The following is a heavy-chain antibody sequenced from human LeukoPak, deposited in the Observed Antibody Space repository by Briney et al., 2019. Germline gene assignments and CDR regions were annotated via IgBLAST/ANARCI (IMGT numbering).Heavy chain of an antibody. CDR2: ISSDGGST. V-gene: IGHV3-64D*06. Sequence: GGSLRLSCSASGFTFSSYAMHWVRQAPGKGLEYVAPISSDGGSTYYADSVKGRFTLSRDNSRNTLYLQMSSLRAEDTAVYYVLKAANYVGNSESFHHWGRGPLVTVSS. CDR1: GFTFSSYA. J-gene: IGHJ1*01. CDR3: LKAANYVGNSESFHH. D-gene: IGHD4-23*01.